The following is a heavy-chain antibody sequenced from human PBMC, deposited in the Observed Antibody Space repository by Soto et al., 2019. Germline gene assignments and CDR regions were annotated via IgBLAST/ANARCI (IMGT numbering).Heavy chain of an antibody. D-gene: IGHD1-26*01. V-gene: IGHV1-18*01. CDR2: STHTGNT. CDR3: ARSGEHPLDY. J-gene: IGHJ4*02. CDR1: GYAFPHYV. Sequence: ASVKVSCRTSGYAFPHYVINWVRQAPGHGLEWMGFSTHTGNTNYAQNFQGRVVWTTDTSTSTAYMEVTSLRSDDTAVYYCARSGEHPLDYWGQGTPVTVSS.